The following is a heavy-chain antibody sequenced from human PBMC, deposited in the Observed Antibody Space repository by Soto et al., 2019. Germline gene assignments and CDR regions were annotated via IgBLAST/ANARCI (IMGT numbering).Heavy chain of an antibody. V-gene: IGHV4-4*07. CDR3: ARGASDYDSSGYYYGLNYFDY. J-gene: IGHJ4*02. Sequence: SETLSLTCSVSGGSISSYYWSWIRQPAGKGLEWIGRIYASGGTNYNPSLQSRVTMSLDTSTNQFSLKLSSVTAADTAVYYCARGASDYDSSGYYYGLNYFDYWGQGTLVTVSS. CDR2: IYASGGT. CDR1: GGSISSYY. D-gene: IGHD3-22*01.